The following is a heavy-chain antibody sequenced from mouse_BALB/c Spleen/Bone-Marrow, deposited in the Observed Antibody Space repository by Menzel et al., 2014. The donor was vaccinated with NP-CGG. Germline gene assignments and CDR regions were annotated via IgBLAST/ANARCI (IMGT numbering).Heavy chain of an antibody. J-gene: IGHJ2*01. CDR3: ARYKGTYDHDGDYLDY. CDR2: ISYSGST. V-gene: IGHV3-8*02. CDR1: GDSITSGY. D-gene: IGHD2-4*01. Sequence: VQLQQSGPSLVKPSQTLSLACSVTGDSITSGYWNWIRKFPGNKLEYMGYISYSGSTYYNPSLKSRISITRDTSKNQYYLQLNSVTIEDTATYYCARYKGTYDHDGDYLDYWGQGTTLTVPS.